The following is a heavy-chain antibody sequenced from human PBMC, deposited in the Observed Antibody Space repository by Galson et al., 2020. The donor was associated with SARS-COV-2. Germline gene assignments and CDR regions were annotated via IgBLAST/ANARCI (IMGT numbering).Heavy chain of an antibody. J-gene: IGHJ6*02. CDR1: GFTFSNYG. V-gene: IGHV3-30*18. CDR3: AKRPKLFERWPYGMDG. CDR2: ISYEGSNK. Sequence: QLGESLKISCAASGFTFSNYGMHWVRQAPGQGLEWVAVISYEGSNKYYADSVRGRFLISRGNSKNTLYLQMDSLRAEDTAVYYCAKRPKLFERWPYGMDGWGQGTTVTVAS. D-gene: IGHD3-10*02.